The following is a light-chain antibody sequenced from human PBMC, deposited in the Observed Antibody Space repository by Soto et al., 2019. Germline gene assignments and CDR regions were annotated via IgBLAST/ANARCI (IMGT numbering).Light chain of an antibody. CDR1: QSVGSD. CDR3: QQYNSWPLT. Sequence: EIVMTQSPATLSVSPGERATLSCRASQSVGSDLAWYQQKPGHAPRLVIYDIFTRATGAPTRISGSGSGTEFTLTISSLQSEDFAVYYCQQYNSWPLTFGGGTKVDIK. J-gene: IGKJ4*01. V-gene: IGKV3D-15*01. CDR2: DIF.